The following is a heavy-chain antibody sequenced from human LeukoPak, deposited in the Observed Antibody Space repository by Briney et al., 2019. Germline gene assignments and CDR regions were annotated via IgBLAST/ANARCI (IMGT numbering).Heavy chain of an antibody. CDR3: ARAKSRGWFDP. V-gene: IGHV4-34*01. CDR1: GGSFSGYY. CDR2: INHSGST. J-gene: IGHJ5*02. Sequence: PSETLSLTCAVYGGSFSGYYWSWIRQPPGKGLEWIWEINHSGSTNYNPSLKSRVTISVDTSKNQFSLKLSSVTAADTAVYYCARAKSRGWFDPWGQGTLVTVSS.